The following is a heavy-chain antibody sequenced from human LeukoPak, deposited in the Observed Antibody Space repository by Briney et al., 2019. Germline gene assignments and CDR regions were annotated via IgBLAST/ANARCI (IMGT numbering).Heavy chain of an antibody. CDR1: GYTFTSYD. CDR2: MNPNSGNT. J-gene: IGHJ5*02. D-gene: IGHD2-2*01. V-gene: IGHV1-8*01. CDR3: ARAYCSSTSCYVSWFDP. Sequence: ASVKVSCKASGYTFTSYDINWVRQATGQGLEWIGWMNPNSGNTGYAQKFQGRVTMTRNTSISTAYMELSSLRSEDTAVYYCARAYCSSTSCYVSWFDPWGQGTLVTVSS.